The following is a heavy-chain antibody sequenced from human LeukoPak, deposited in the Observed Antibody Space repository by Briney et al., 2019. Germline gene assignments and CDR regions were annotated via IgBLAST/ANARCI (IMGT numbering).Heavy chain of an antibody. D-gene: IGHD6-19*01. CDR3: ARGGWSLDY. V-gene: IGHV4-59*01. J-gene: IGHJ4*02. CDR1: GCSISGYY. Sequence: SETLSLTCTVSGCSISGYYWSWIRQPPGKGLEWIGYISYSGSTIYNPSLKSRITISVDTSKNQFSPKLSSVSAADTAVYYCARGGWSLDYWGQGTLVTVSS. CDR2: ISYSGST.